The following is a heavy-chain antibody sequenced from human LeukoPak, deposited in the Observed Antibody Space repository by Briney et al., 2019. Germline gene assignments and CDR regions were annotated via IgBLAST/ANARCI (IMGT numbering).Heavy chain of an antibody. CDR3: ATLTAMVSENYYYYYYMDV. J-gene: IGHJ6*03. CDR1: GYTFTGYY. D-gene: IGHD5-18*01. Sequence: ASVKVSCKASGYTFTGYYMHWVRQAPGQGLEWMGWISAYNGNTNYAQKLQGRVTMTTDTSTSTAYMELRSLRSDDTAVYYCATLTAMVSENYYYYYYMDVWGKGTTVTVSS. CDR2: ISAYNGNT. V-gene: IGHV1-18*04.